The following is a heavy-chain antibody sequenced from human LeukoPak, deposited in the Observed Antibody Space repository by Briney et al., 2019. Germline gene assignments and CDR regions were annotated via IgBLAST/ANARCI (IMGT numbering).Heavy chain of an antibody. Sequence: GGSLRLSCAASGIIFSDYYMSWIRQAPGKGLEWISYVSDSGSTKYYADSVKGRFTISRDNAKNSLYLQMNSLRAEDTAVYYCARDMGGVGSVDFDYWGQGTLVTVSS. CDR2: VSDSGSTK. CDR3: ARDMGGVGSVDFDY. J-gene: IGHJ4*02. CDR1: GIIFSDYY. V-gene: IGHV3-11*01. D-gene: IGHD3-3*01.